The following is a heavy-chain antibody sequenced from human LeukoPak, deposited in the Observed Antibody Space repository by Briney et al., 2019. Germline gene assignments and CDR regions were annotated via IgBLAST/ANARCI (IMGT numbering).Heavy chain of an antibody. CDR3: SRVANPNCSSTSCHIDS. CDR1: GYRFTSYW. V-gene: IGHV5-10-1*01. J-gene: IGHJ4*02. CDR2: IDPRDSYT. Sequence: PGESLKISCQGSGYRFTSYWTSWVRQMPGKGLEWMGRIDPRDSYTKYSPSFQGHVTISDLQWGSLKASDTAMYYCSRVANPNCSSTSCHIDSRGQGTLVTVSS. D-gene: IGHD2-2*01.